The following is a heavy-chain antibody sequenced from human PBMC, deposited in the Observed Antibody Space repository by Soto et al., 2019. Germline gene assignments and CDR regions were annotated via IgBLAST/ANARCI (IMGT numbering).Heavy chain of an antibody. J-gene: IGHJ6*02. CDR1: GGTVSSYA. D-gene: IGHD3-22*01. Sequence: AVKVSCKASGGTVSSYASSGVRQPPGQGLEWVGGIIPIFGTANYAQKFQGRVTITADESTSTAYMELSSLRSEDTAVYYCARDSNGAEQHGRKYYYDSSGSASPYYYCMDVWGQGTTVTVSS. CDR3: ARDSNGAEQHGRKYYYDSSGSASPYYYCMDV. CDR2: IIPIFGTA. V-gene: IGHV1-69*13.